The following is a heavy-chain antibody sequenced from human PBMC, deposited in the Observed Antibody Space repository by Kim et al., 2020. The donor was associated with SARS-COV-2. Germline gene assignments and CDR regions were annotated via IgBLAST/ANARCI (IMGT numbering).Heavy chain of an antibody. Sequence: SVKVSCKASGGTFSSYAISWVRQAPGQGLEWMGGIIPIFGTANYAQKFQGRVTITADESTSTAYMELSSLRSEDTAVYYCATHPTYYDILTGLNYYYYYGMDVWGQGTTVTVSS. CDR2: IIPIFGTA. CDR1: GGTFSSYA. J-gene: IGHJ6*02. CDR3: ATHPTYYDILTGLNYYYYYGMDV. V-gene: IGHV1-69*13. D-gene: IGHD3-9*01.